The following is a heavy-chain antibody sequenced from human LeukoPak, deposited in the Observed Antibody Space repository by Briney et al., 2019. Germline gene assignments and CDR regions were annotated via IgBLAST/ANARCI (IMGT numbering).Heavy chain of an antibody. Sequence: GGSLRLSCAASGFTFSSYAMSWVRQAPGKGLEWVSAISGSGGSTYYADSVKGRFTISRDNTKNTLYLQMNSLRAEDTAVYYCAKGGYYGSGSYYKGHFDYWGQGMLVTVSS. J-gene: IGHJ4*02. D-gene: IGHD3-10*01. CDR3: AKGGYYGSGSYYKGHFDY. CDR1: GFTFSSYA. CDR2: ISGSGGST. V-gene: IGHV3-23*01.